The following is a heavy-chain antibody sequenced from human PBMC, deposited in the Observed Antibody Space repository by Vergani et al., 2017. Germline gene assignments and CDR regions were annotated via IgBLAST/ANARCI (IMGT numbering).Heavy chain of an antibody. CDR2: ILPLFGTP. V-gene: IGHV1-69*01. CDR3: AKENTVAVATPRYYNGLDV. CDR1: GGTFSNHV. Sequence: QVQLVQSGAEVKKPGSSVKVSCKSSGGTFSNHVLAWVRQAPGQGLEWMGGILPLFGTPTYAQRFQGRVTITADESTTTAYMELTSLTSEDSAIYYCAKENTVAVATPRYYNGLDVWGQGTTVTVSS. J-gene: IGHJ6*02. D-gene: IGHD6-19*01.